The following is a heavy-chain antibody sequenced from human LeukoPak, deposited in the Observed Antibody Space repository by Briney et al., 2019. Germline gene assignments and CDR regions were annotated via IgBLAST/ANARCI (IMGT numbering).Heavy chain of an antibody. Sequence: AASVNVSCKPSVGTFSSYAISWVRQAPGPRLEWMGRIIPIFGTANYAQKFQGRVTITADKTTSTAYMELSSLRSEDTAVYYCASGSPDGDFGVGPTPFDYWGQGTLVTVSS. CDR2: IIPIFGTA. CDR3: ASGSPDGDFGVGPTPFDY. V-gene: IGHV1-69*06. J-gene: IGHJ4*02. D-gene: IGHD3-3*01. CDR1: VGTFSSYA.